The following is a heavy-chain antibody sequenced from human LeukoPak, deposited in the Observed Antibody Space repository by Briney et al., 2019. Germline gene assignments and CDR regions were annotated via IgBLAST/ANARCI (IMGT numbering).Heavy chain of an antibody. Sequence: GGSLRLSCAGSGFTFSSHAMSWIRQAPGKGLEWVSVIYSGGSTYYADSVKGRFTISRDNSKNTLYLQMNSLRAEDTAVYYCARVLSDYVWGSYRYTGWFDPWGQGTLVTVSS. CDR1: GFTFSSHA. D-gene: IGHD3-16*02. CDR3: ARVLSDYVWGSYRYTGWFDP. J-gene: IGHJ5*02. CDR2: IYSGGST. V-gene: IGHV3-53*01.